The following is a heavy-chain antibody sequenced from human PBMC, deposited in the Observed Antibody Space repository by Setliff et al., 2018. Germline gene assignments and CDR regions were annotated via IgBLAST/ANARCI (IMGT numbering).Heavy chain of an antibody. D-gene: IGHD6-19*01. CDR1: GFSFSNFN. V-gene: IGHV3-33*01. CDR3: ARDPPDSGWSFDY. J-gene: IGHJ4*02. Sequence: GGSLRLSCAASGFTSGFSFSNFNMHWVRQAPGKGLEWVAVIWDDGGNKYHADSVKGRFTISRDNSKNTVFLQMSALRAEDTALYYCARDPPDSGWSFDYWGQGALVTVSS. CDR2: IWDDGGNK.